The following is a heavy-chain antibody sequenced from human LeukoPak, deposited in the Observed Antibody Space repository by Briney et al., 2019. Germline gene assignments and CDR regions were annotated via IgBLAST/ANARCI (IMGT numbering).Heavy chain of an antibody. V-gene: IGHV4-34*01. CDR3: ARGGTHYYYYYMDV. J-gene: IGHJ6*03. CDR1: GGSFSDYS. Sequence: SETLSLTCAVYGGSFSDYSWSWIRQPPGKGLEWIGEINHSGGTKHNPSLMSRVIMSVDTSKNQFSLKLSSVTAADTAVYYCARGGTHYYYYYMDVWGKGTTVTVSS. D-gene: IGHD6-13*01. CDR2: INHSGGT.